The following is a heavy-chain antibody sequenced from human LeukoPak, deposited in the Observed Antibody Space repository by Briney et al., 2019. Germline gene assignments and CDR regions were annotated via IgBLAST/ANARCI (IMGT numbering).Heavy chain of an antibody. CDR3: ARGRMGATLDY. V-gene: IGHV4-34*01. CDR2: INHSGST. J-gene: IGHJ4*02. D-gene: IGHD1-26*01. Sequence: SETLSLTCAVYGGSFSGYYWSWIRQPPGKGLGWIGEINHSGSTNYNPSLKSRVTISVDTSKNQFSLKLSSVTAADTAVYYCARGRMGATLDYWGQGTLVTVSS. CDR1: GGSFSGYY.